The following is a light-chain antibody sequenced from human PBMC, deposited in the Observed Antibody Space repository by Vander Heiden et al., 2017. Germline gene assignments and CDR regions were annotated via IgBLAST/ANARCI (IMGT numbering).Light chain of an antibody. CDR2: QDS. J-gene: IGLJ2*01. CDR3: QAWDSSHVV. V-gene: IGLV3-1*01. CDR1: KLGDKY. Sequence: SSELTQPPSVSVSPGQTASITCSGDKLGDKYVCWYQQKPGQPPVLVIHQDSKRPSGIPERFSGSNSGNTATLTISGTQAMDEADYYCQAWDSSHVVFGGGTKLTVL.